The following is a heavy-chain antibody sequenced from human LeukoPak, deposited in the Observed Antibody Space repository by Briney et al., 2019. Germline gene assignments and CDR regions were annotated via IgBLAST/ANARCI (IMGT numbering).Heavy chain of an antibody. CDR2: IYYSGST. CDR1: GGFISSYY. D-gene: IGHD5-18*01. Sequence: SETLSLTCTVSGGFISSYYWSWIRQPPGKGLEWIGYIYYSGSTNYNPSLKSRVTISVDTSKNQFSLKLSSVTAADTAVYYCASLQLKGDYFDYWGQGTLVTVSS. CDR3: ASLQLKGDYFDY. J-gene: IGHJ4*02. V-gene: IGHV4-59*01.